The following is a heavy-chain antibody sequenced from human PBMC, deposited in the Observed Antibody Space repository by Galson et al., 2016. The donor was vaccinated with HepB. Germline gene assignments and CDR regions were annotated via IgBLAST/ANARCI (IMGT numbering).Heavy chain of an antibody. CDR1: GASIISGY. Sequence: SETLSLTCTVSGASIISGYWTWIRLRPEKGLEWIGYIYYSGSTNYNPSLKTRVTISVDTSKNQFSLTLTSVTAADTAVYHCARSADTTVSRGLSAGWLDPGGQGTLVTVSS. V-gene: IGHV4-59*01. CDR2: IYYSGST. CDR3: ARSADTTVSRGLSAGWLDP. J-gene: IGHJ5*02. D-gene: IGHD1-1*01.